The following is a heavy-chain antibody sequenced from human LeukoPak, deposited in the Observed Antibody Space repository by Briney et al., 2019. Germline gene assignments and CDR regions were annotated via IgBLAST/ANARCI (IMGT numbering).Heavy chain of an antibody. CDR1: GYIFISYA. Sequence: ASVKVSCKASGYIFISYAMNWVRQAPGQGPEWMGWINTNTGKPTYAQGFTGRFVFSLDTSVSTAYLQISSLKAEDTAVYYCARAVDRITIFGVVIIPVDYYYYYMDVWGKGTTVTVSS. CDR3: ARAVDRITIFGVVIIPVDYYYYYMDV. D-gene: IGHD3-3*01. CDR2: INTNTGKP. V-gene: IGHV7-4-1*02. J-gene: IGHJ6*03.